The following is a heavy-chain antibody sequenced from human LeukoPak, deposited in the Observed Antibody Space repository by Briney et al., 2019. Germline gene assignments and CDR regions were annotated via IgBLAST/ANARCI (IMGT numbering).Heavy chain of an antibody. Sequence: GGSLRLSCAASGFTFSSYEMNWVRQAPGKGLEWVSYISSSGSTIYYADSVKGRFTISRDNAKNSLYLHMNSLRDDDTAVYYCVRGSSGTAVRGVSWAWFDPWGQGTLVTVSS. D-gene: IGHD3-10*01. CDR1: GFTFSSYE. CDR3: VRGSSGTAVRGVSWAWFDP. CDR2: ISSSGSTI. J-gene: IGHJ5*02. V-gene: IGHV3-48*03.